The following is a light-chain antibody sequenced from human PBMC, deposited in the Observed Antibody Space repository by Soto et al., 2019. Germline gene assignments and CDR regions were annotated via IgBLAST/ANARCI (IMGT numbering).Light chain of an antibody. J-gene: IGLJ3*02. CDR1: SSDVGIYNL. CDR3: CSYAGSSTWV. Sequence: QSAPIQPASVSGSPGQSITISCTGTSSDVGIYNLVSWYQQYPGKAPKLILYEVSKWPSGISHRFSGSKSGNTASLTISGLQAEDEADYYCCSYAGSSTWVFGGGTKLTVL. V-gene: IGLV2-23*02. CDR2: EVS.